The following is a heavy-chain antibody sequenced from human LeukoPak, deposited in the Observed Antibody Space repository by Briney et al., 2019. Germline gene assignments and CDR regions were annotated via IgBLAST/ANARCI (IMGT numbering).Heavy chain of an antibody. V-gene: IGHV4-38-2*02. CDR2: IYYRGST. CDR3: ARDRDGTNPDY. J-gene: IGHJ4*02. CDR1: GYSISSGYY. Sequence: PSETLSLTCTVSGYSISSGYYWGWIRPPPGRGLEWIASIYYRGSTHYNPSLKSRVTISVDTSKNQFSLKLSSVTAADTAVYYCARDRDGTNPDYWGQGTLVTVSS.